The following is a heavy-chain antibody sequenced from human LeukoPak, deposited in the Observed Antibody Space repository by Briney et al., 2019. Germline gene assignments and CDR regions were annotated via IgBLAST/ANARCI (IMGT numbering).Heavy chain of an antibody. CDR2: INGSGGST. CDR3: AKQTRPQLERRLGFDY. V-gene: IGHV3-23*01. CDR1: GFTFSSYA. Sequence: GGSLRLSCAASGFTFSSYAMSWVRQAPGKGLEWVSAINGSGGSTYYADSVKGRFTISRDNSKNTLYLQMNSLRAEDTAVYYCAKQTRPQLERRLGFDYWGQGTLVTVSS. J-gene: IGHJ4*02. D-gene: IGHD1-1*01.